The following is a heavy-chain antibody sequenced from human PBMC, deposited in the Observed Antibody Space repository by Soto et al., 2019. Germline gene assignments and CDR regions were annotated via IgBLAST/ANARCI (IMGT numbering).Heavy chain of an antibody. CDR3: AEDPSYYDTRRYYYYGMDV. D-gene: IGHD3-22*01. CDR1: GFTFNSYG. Sequence: QVQLVESGGGVVQPGRSLRLSCAASGFTFNSYGMHWVRQAPGKGLEWVAVISYDGSNKYYADSVKGRFTISRDNSKNTLYLQMHSLRAEDTAVYYCAEDPSYYDTRRYYYYGMDVWGQGTTVTVSS. J-gene: IGHJ6*02. CDR2: ISYDGSNK. V-gene: IGHV3-30*18.